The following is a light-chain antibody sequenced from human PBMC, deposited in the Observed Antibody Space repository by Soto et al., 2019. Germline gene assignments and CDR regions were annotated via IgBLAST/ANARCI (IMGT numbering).Light chain of an antibody. J-gene: IGKJ5*01. V-gene: IGKV1-5*01. Sequence: DIQMTQSPSTLSASVGDRVTITCRASQTISNWLAWYQQKPGKAPTLLIYDASTLERGVPSRFSGTGSGTEFTLSIDSLQPDDFATYYCQQYHTSSITFGQETRLEIK. CDR2: DAS. CDR3: QQYHTSSIT. CDR1: QTISNW.